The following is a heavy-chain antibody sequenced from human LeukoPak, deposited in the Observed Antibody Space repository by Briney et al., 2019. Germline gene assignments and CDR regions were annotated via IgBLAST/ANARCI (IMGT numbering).Heavy chain of an antibody. CDR3: ARDAQYYYDDSGYYYLDY. CDR2: IYYTGST. V-gene: IGHV4-31*03. CDR1: GVSFSSGGYY. D-gene: IGHD3-22*01. J-gene: IGHJ4*02. Sequence: PSQTLSLTCTVSGVSFSSGGYYWSWIRQHPGKGLEWIGYIYYTGSTYYNPSLKSRVSISVDTSKNQFSLNLSSVTAADTAIYYCARDAQYYYDDSGYYYLDYWGQGTLVTVSS.